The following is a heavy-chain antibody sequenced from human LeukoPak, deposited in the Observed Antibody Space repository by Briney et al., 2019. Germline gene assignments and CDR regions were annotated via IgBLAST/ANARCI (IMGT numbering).Heavy chain of an antibody. D-gene: IGHD3-3*02. CDR2: IYYSGST. CDR3: ARQARIFGVVTLDY. Sequence: PSQTLSLTCTVSGGSISSYYWSWIRQPPGKGLEWIGYIYYSGSTNYNPSLKSRVTISVDTSKNQFSLKLSSVTAADTAVYYCARQARIFGVVTLDYWGQGTLVTVSS. V-gene: IGHV4-59*08. CDR1: GGSISSYY. J-gene: IGHJ4*02.